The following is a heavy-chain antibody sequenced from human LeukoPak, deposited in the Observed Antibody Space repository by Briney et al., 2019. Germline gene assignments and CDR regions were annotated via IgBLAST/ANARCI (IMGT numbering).Heavy chain of an antibody. D-gene: IGHD2-21*02. CDR2: ISGSGGST. CDR3: ARGIVVVTAIGWFDP. V-gene: IGHV3-23*01. J-gene: IGHJ5*02. Sequence: PGGSLRLSCAASGFTFDDYAVHWVRQAPGKGLEWVSAISGSGGSTYYADSVKGRFTISRDNSKNTLYLQMNSLRAEDTAVYYCARGIVVVTAIGWFDPWGQGTLVTVSS. CDR1: GFTFDDYA.